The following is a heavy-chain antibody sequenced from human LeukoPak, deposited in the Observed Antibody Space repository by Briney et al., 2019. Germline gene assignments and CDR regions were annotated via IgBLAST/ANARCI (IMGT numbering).Heavy chain of an antibody. D-gene: IGHD3-9*01. Sequence: GGSLRLSCAASGFTFSSYWMHWVRQAPGKGLEWVANMNQDGSEKYYVDSVKGRFTISRDNAKSSMWLQMNSLRAEDTAVYYCARGVRDILSGYYTDYYFYYMDVWGKGTTVTVSS. V-gene: IGHV3-7*01. CDR3: ARGVRDILSGYYTDYYFYYMDV. CDR1: GFTFSSYW. J-gene: IGHJ6*03. CDR2: MNQDGSEK.